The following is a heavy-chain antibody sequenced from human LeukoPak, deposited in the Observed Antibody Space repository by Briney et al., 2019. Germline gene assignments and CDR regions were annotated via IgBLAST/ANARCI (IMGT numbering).Heavy chain of an antibody. CDR3: AREMIQLPGYFDY. D-gene: IGHD5-18*01. V-gene: IGHV3-53*01. CDR2: IYSGGNT. CDR1: GLTVSSNY. Sequence: GGSLRLSCAASGLTVSSNYMSWVRQAPGKGLEWVSVIYSGGNTFYADSVKGRFTISRKNSKNTLYLQMNSLRAEDTAVYYCAREMIQLPGYFDYWGQGTLVTVSS. J-gene: IGHJ4*02.